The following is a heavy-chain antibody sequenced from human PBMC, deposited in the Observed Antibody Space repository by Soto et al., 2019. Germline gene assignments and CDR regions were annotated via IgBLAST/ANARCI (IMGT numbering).Heavy chain of an antibody. CDR1: GDSLSSYNYH. J-gene: IGHJ4*02. D-gene: IGHD4-17*01. V-gene: IGHV4-39*01. CDR3: TTYGGDTGRFDY. Sequence: SETLCRTCTVAGDSLSSYNYHWSWIRQSPGKGPEWIGSGTTYYNPSLRSRVTISVDTSKNQFSLQMYSVTAADTAVYYCTTYGGDTGRFDYWGQGILVT. CDR2: SGTT.